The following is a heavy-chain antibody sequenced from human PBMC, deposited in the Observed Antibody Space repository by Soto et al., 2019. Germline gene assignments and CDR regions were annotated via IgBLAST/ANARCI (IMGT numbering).Heavy chain of an antibody. CDR2: IYPGDSDT. CDR1: GDSLTSYW. Sequence: GASLKISCKGSGDSLTSYWIGWVRQMPGKGLEWMGIIYPGDSDTRYSPSFQGQVTISADKSISTAYLQWSSLKASDTAMYYCARPREAGKYYYGVDVWGQGTTVTVSS. CDR3: ARPREAGKYYYGVDV. D-gene: IGHD6-19*01. J-gene: IGHJ6*02. V-gene: IGHV5-51*01.